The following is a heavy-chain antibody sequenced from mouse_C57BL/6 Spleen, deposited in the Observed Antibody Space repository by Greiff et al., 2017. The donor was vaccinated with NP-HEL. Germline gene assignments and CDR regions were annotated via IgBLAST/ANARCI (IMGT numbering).Heavy chain of an antibody. Sequence: VQLQQPGAELVRPGTSVKLSCKASGYTFTSYWMHWVKQRPGQGLEWIGVIDPSASYTNYNQKFKGKATLTVDTSSSTAYMQLSSLTSEDSAVDYCAREGGDYYGRAPFDYWGQGTTLTVSS. CDR1: GYTFTSYW. J-gene: IGHJ2*01. V-gene: IGHV1-59*01. CDR2: IDPSASYT. D-gene: IGHD1-1*01. CDR3: AREGGDYYGRAPFDY.